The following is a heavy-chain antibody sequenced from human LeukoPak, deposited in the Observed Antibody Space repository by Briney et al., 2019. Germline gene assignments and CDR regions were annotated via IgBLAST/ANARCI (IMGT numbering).Heavy chain of an antibody. CDR3: ATMDTAMVPVDY. D-gene: IGHD5-18*01. J-gene: IGHJ4*02. V-gene: IGHV3-11*04. CDR1: GFTFSDYY. Sequence: GGSLRLSCAASGFTFSDYYMSWIRQAPGKGLEWVSYISSSGSTMYYADSVKGRFTISRDNAKNSLYLQMNSLRAEDTAVYYCATMDTAMVPVDYWGQGTLVTVSS. CDR2: ISSSGSTM.